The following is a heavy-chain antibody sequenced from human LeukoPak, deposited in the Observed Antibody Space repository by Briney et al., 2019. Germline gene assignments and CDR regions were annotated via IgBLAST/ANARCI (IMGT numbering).Heavy chain of an antibody. CDR1: GGSISSGGYS. CDR3: ARRRGSGSSRFDY. J-gene: IGHJ4*02. CDR2: INHSGST. V-gene: IGHV4-34*01. D-gene: IGHD3-10*01. Sequence: PSETLSLTCAVSGGSISSGGYSWSWIRQPPGKGLEWIGEINHSGSTNYNPSLKSRVTISVDTSKNQFSLKLSSVTAADTAVYYCARRRGSGSSRFDYWGQGTLVTVSS.